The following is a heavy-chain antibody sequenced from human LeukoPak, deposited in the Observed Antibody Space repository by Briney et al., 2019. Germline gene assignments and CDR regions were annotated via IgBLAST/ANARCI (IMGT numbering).Heavy chain of an antibody. J-gene: IGHJ4*02. CDR2: FDPEGGGT. D-gene: IGHD2-21*02. Sequence: ASVKVSCKGSGYTLTYLPMHWVRQAPGKGLEWMGGFDPEGGGTIYPQKFQGRVSMTEDTSTDTVYLELSSLRSDDTAVYYCAAGKTEMVTASMIRSSGWWFFGRWGQGTLVTVSS. CDR1: GYTLTYLP. V-gene: IGHV1-24*01. CDR3: AAGKTEMVTASMIRSSGWWFFGR.